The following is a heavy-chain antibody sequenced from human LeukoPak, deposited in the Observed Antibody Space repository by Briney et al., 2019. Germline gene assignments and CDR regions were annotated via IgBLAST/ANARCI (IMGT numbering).Heavy chain of an antibody. J-gene: IGHJ4*02. CDR2: IYYSGST. Sequence: SETLSLTCTVSGGSISSYYWSWIRQPPGKGPEWIGYIYYSGSTNYNPSLKSRVTISVDTSKNQFSLKLSSVTAADTAVYYCARGPRYYGSDWGQGTLVTVSS. V-gene: IGHV4-59*01. CDR1: GGSISSYY. D-gene: IGHD3-10*01. CDR3: ARGPRYYGSD.